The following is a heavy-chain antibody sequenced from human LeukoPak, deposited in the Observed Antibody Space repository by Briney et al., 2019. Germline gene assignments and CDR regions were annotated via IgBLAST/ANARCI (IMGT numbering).Heavy chain of an antibody. CDR3: ARVPTGDWYFDL. V-gene: IGHV4-39*01. CDR2: IYYSGST. CDR1: TGSISSSSYY. J-gene: IGHJ2*01. Sequence: SETLSLTCTVSTGSISSSSYYWGWIRQPPGKGLEWIGSIYYSGSTYYNPSLKSRVTISVDTSKNQFSLKLSSVTAADTAVYYCARVPTGDWYFDLWGRGTLVTVSS.